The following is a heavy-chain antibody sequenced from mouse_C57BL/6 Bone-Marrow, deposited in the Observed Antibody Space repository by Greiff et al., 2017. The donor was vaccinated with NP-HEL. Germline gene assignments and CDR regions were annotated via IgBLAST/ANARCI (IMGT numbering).Heavy chain of an antibody. J-gene: IGHJ4*01. CDR2: IFPGSGST. Sequence: QVQLKESGPELVKPGASVKISCKASGYTFTDYYINWVKQRPGQGLEWIGWIFPGSGSTYYNEKFKGKATLTVDKSSSTAYMLLSSLTSEDSAVYFCARFHYGHYYAMDYWGQGTSVTVSS. D-gene: IGHD1-1*02. CDR3: ARFHYGHYYAMDY. CDR1: GYTFTDYY. V-gene: IGHV1-75*01.